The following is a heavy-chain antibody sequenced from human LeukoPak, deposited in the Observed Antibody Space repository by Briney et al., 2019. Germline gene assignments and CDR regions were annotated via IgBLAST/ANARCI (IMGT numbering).Heavy chain of an antibody. V-gene: IGHV3-33*01. D-gene: IGHD6-19*01. CDR3: ARDSVRAGIAVAGPPGD. CDR2: IWYDGSKK. J-gene: IGHJ4*02. Sequence: PGRSLRLSCAASGFTFSSYGMHWVRQAPGKGLEWVTVIWYDGSKKYYADSVKGRFTISRDNSKNTLYLQMNSLRAEDTAVYYCARDSVRAGIAVAGPPGDWGQGTLVTVSS. CDR1: GFTFSSYG.